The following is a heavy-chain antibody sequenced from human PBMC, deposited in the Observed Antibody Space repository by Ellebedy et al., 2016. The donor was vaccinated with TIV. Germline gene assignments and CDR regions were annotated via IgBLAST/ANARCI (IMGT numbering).Heavy chain of an antibody. V-gene: IGHV3-30*18. D-gene: IGHD5-24*01. J-gene: IGHJ4*02. CDR3: AKDLAAKWLQAFDY. Sequence: GESLKISCAASGFTSSSYGMHWVRQAPGKGLEWVAVISDDGSNKYYADSVKGRFTISRDDSKNTLYLQMDSLRAEDTAVYYCAKDLAAKWLQAFDYCGQGTLVTVSS. CDR1: GFTSSSYG. CDR2: ISDDGSNK.